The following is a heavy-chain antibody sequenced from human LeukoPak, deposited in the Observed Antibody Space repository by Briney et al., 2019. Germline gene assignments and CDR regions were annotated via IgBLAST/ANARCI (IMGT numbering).Heavy chain of an antibody. CDR3: ARDLVIAAAGTKYFDY. D-gene: IGHD6-13*01. Sequence: GGSLRLSCAASGFTFSSYAMSWVRQAPGKGLEWVSAISGSGGSTYYADSVKGRFTISRDNSKNTLYLQMNSLRAEDTAVYYCARDLVIAAAGTKYFDYWGQGTLVTVSS. CDR1: GFTFSSYA. CDR2: ISGSGGST. V-gene: IGHV3-23*01. J-gene: IGHJ4*02.